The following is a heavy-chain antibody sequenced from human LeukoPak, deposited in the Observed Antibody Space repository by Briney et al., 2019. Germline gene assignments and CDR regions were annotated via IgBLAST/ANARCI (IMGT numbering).Heavy chain of an antibody. D-gene: IGHD2-2*02. CDR2: IYHSGST. V-gene: IGHV4-38-2*02. CDR3: GRGGGGNIVVVPAAIQALDY. Sequence: PSETLSLTCTVSGYSISSGYYWGWIRQPPGKGLEWIGSIYHSGSTYYNPSLKSRVTISVDTSKNQFSLKLSSVTAAGTAVDYCGRGGGGNIVVVPAAIQALDYWGQGTLVTVSS. CDR1: GYSISSGYY. J-gene: IGHJ4*02.